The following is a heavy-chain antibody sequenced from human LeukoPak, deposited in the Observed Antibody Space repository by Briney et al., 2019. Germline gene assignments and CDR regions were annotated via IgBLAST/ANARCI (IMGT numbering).Heavy chain of an antibody. D-gene: IGHD3-10*01. V-gene: IGHV4-59*01. CDR3: ARGGYYGSGNDFRFDP. CDR2: IHYTGST. J-gene: IGHJ5*02. CDR1: GGSISSYY. Sequence: ASETLSLTCTVSGGSISSYYWSWIRQSPGKGLECIGYIHYTGSTNYNPSLKSRVTISVETSKNQFSLKLKSVTAADTAVYYCARGGYYGSGNDFRFDPWGQGTLVTVSS.